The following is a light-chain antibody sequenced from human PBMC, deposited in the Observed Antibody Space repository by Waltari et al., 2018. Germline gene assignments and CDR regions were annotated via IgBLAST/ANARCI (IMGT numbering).Light chain of an antibody. CDR3: LSYAGSYAV. J-gene: IGLJ2*01. Sequence: QSALTQPRSVSGSPGQSVTIPCTGGSSDVGAYNYVSWYQHPPGKVPKLMIHDVTARPSGVPDRFSGSKSGNTASLTISGLQAEDEADYYCLSYAGSYAVFGGGTKLTVL. V-gene: IGLV2-11*01. CDR2: DVT. CDR1: SSDVGAYNY.